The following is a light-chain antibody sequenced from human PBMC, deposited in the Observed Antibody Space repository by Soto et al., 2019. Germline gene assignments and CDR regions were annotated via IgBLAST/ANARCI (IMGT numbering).Light chain of an antibody. CDR2: WAS. CDR1: QSVLYSSNNKNY. J-gene: IGKJ2*01. Sequence: DIVMTQSPDSLAVSLGERATINCKSSQSVLYSSNNKNYLAWYQQRPGQPPKLLIYWASTRESGVPDRFSGSGSGADFTLTISSLQAEDVAVYYCQQYVSPPYTFGQGTKLEIK. V-gene: IGKV4-1*01. CDR3: QQYVSPPYT.